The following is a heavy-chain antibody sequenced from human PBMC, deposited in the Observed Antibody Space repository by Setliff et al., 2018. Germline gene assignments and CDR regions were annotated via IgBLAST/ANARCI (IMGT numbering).Heavy chain of an antibody. D-gene: IGHD2-15*01. J-gene: IGHJ4*02. Sequence: HPGGSLRLSCAASGFTFSSYSIHWVRQAPGKGLEWVAVVSHDENTKYYADSVKDRFIISRDNSKNTLYLQMNSLRPEDTAVYYCARTCSGSGCYAGLESWGQGTPVTVSS. CDR2: VSHDENTK. V-gene: IGHV3-30*04. CDR3: ARTCSGSGCYAGLES. CDR1: GFTFSSYS.